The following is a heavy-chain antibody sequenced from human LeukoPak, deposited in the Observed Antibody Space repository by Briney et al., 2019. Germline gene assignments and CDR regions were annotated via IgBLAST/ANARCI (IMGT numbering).Heavy chain of an antibody. Sequence: SGTLSLTRIVSGGSISTYYWSWIRQPPGKGLEWIGYMFYGGATHYNPSLKSRVTISADISKNQLSLMVTAATAADTAVYYCAATMKRDYGDRNLDHWGQGTLVIVSS. V-gene: IGHV4-59*03. CDR3: AATMKRDYGDRNLDH. CDR2: MFYGGAT. D-gene: IGHD4-17*01. CDR1: GGSISTYY. J-gene: IGHJ4*02.